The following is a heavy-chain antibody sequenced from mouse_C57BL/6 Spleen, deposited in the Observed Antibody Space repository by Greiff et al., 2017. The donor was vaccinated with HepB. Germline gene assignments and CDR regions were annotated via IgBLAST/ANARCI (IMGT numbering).Heavy chain of an antibody. V-gene: IGHV5-17*01. CDR2: ISSGSSTI. J-gene: IGHJ4*01. D-gene: IGHD2-10*01. CDR3: ARTYYDHYAMDY. Sequence: EVKLMESGGGLVKPGGSLKLSCAASGFTFSDYGMHWVRQAPEKGLEWVAYISSGSSTIYYADTVKGRFTISRDNAKNTLFLQMTSLRSEDTAMYYCARTYYDHYAMDYWGQGTSVTVSS. CDR1: GFTFSDYG.